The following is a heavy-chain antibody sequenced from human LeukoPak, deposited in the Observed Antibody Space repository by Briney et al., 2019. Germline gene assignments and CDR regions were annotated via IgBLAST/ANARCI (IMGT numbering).Heavy chain of an antibody. CDR3: AREDITGGFDP. Sequence: SETLSLTCAVYGGSFSGYYWSWIRQPPGKGLEWIGEINHSGSTNYNPSLKSRVTISVDTSKNQFSLKLSSVTAADTAVHYCAREDITGGFDPRGQGTLVTVSS. D-gene: IGHD1-14*01. CDR2: INHSGST. V-gene: IGHV4-34*01. J-gene: IGHJ5*02. CDR1: GGSFSGYY.